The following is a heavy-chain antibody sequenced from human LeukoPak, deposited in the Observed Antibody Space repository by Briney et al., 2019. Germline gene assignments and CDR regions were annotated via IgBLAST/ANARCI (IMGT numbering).Heavy chain of an antibody. Sequence: NPSETLSLTCTVSDASISSHYWSWIRQPPGKGLEWIGFIYSGGSTNYNPSLKSRVTIPLDTSKNQFSLKLNSVTAADTAVYYCARGGYYFGSWGQGTLLTVSS. J-gene: IGHJ4*02. D-gene: IGHD3-22*01. CDR1: DASISSHY. V-gene: IGHV4-59*11. CDR3: ARGGYYFGS. CDR2: IYSGGST.